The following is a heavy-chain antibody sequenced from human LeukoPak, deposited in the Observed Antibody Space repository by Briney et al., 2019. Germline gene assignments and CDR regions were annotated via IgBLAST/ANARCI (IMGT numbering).Heavy chain of an antibody. D-gene: IGHD5-24*01. CDR1: GFTFNDYG. V-gene: IGHV3-48*03. CDR3: ARTSVEMATIYDY. J-gene: IGHJ4*02. Sequence: GGSLRLSCAASGFTFNDYGMSWVRQGPGKGLEWVSYISSSGSTIYYADSVKGRFTISRDNAKNSLYLQMNSLRAEDTAVYYCARTSVEMATIYDYWGQGTLVTVSS. CDR2: ISSSGSTI.